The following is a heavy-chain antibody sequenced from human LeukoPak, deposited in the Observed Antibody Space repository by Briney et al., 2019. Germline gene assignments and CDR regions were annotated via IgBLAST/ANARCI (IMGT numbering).Heavy chain of an antibody. Sequence: PGGSLRLSCAASGFTFSSYWMSWVRQAPGKGPEWVANIKQDGSEKYYVDSVKGRFTISRDNAKNSLYLQMNSLRAEDTAVYYCARAPQGTSIAARPGDYWGQGTLVTVSS. V-gene: IGHV3-7*01. CDR1: GFTFSSYW. J-gene: IGHJ4*02. CDR2: IKQDGSEK. CDR3: ARAPQGTSIAARPGDY. D-gene: IGHD6-6*01.